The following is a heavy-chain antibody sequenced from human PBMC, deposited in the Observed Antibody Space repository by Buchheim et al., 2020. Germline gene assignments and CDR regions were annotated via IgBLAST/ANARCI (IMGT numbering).Heavy chain of an antibody. Sequence: QVQLQQWGAGLLKPSETLSLTCAVYGGSFSGYYWSWIRQPPGKGLEWIGEINHSGSTNYNPSLKSRVTISVDTSKNQFSLKLSSVTAAYTAVYYCARARVVINRFHYYYYMDVWGKGTT. V-gene: IGHV4-34*01. J-gene: IGHJ6*03. CDR3: ARARVVINRFHYYYYMDV. CDR1: GGSFSGYY. CDR2: INHSGST. D-gene: IGHD3-3*01.